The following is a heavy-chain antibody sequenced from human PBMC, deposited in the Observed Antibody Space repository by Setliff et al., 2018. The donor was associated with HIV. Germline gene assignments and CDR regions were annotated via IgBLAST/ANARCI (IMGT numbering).Heavy chain of an antibody. J-gene: IGHJ4*02. CDR3: ARHTVFVRYFDH. D-gene: IGHD2-2*02. CDR1: AASIRSHY. Sequence: TSETLSLTCTVSAASIRSHYWSWIRQSPGKGLEWIGNFYYTGSTDYNPSFKSRVTISLDKSNNQISLNLSSATAADTAVYYCARHTVFVRYFDHWGQGMLVTVSS. V-gene: IGHV4-59*11. CDR2: FYYTGST.